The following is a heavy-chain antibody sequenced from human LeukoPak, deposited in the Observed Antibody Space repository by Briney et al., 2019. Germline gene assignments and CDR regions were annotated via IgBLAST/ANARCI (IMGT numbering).Heavy chain of an antibody. Sequence: ASVKVSCKVSGYTLTELSMHWVRQAPGKGLEWMGGFDPEDGETIYAQKFQGRVTMTEDTSTGTAYMELSSLRSEDTAVYYCATSYGSGSQSWFDPWGQGTLVTVSS. V-gene: IGHV1-24*01. J-gene: IGHJ5*02. D-gene: IGHD3-10*01. CDR3: ATSYGSGSQSWFDP. CDR1: GYTLTELS. CDR2: FDPEDGET.